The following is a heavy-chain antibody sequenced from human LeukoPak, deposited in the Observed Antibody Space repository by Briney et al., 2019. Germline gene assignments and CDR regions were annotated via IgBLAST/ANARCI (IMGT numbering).Heavy chain of an antibody. J-gene: IGHJ5*02. D-gene: IGHD2-21*02. CDR2: IYSGSST. Sequence: PGGSLRLSCAASGFTVSSNHMSWVRQAPGKGLEWVSIIYSGSSTYYADSVKGRFTISRDNSKNTLFLQMNSLRAEDTAVYYCARSGRVTQNWFDPWGQGTLVTVSS. V-gene: IGHV3-53*01. CDR3: ARSGRVTQNWFDP. CDR1: GFTVSSNH.